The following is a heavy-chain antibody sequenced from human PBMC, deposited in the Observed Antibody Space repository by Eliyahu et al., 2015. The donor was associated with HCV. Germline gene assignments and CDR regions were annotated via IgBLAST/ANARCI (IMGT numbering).Heavy chain of an antibody. V-gene: IGHV3-30-3*01. CDR1: GFTFSXYA. J-gene: IGHJ4*02. CDR2: ISYDGSNK. CDR3: ARETPGRFFDY. Sequence: QVQLVESGGGVVQPGRSLXLSXAASGFTFSXYAMHWVRQAPGKGLEWVAVISYDGSNKYYADSVKGRFTISRDNSKNTLYLQMNSLRAEDTAVYYCARETPGRFFDYWGQGTLVTVSS. D-gene: IGHD3-10*01.